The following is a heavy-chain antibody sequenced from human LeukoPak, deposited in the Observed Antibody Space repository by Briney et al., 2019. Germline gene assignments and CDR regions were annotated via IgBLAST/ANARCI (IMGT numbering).Heavy chain of an antibody. CDR3: AWGGMAAFDS. CDR1: GFTFSDYY. Sequence: PGGSLRLSCAASGFTFSDYYMSWIRQAPGKGLEWVAYISSSGNTRYYADSVKGRFTISRDNAKNSLYLQLNSLRAEDTAVYYCAWGGMAAFDSWGQGTLVTVSS. D-gene: IGHD3-16*01. J-gene: IGHJ4*02. V-gene: IGHV3-11*04. CDR2: ISSSGNTR.